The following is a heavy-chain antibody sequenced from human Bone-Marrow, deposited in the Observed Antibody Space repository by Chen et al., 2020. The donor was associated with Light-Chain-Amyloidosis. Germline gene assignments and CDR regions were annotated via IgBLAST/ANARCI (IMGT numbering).Heavy chain of an antibody. Sequence: ACSGVSRSTRGMCVSWIRQPPGKALEWLALIDWDDDKYYSTSLKTRLTISKDTPKNQVVLTMTNMDPVDTATYYCARTPLTTVSNWFDPWGQGALVTVSS. CDR1: GVSRSTRGMC. CDR2: IDWDDDK. CDR3: ARTPLTTVSNWFDP. D-gene: IGHD4-4*01. J-gene: IGHJ5*02. V-gene: IGHV2-70*01.